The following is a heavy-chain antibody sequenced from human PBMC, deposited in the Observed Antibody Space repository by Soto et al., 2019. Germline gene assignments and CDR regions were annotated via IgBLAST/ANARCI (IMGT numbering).Heavy chain of an antibody. Sequence: EVQLVESGGGLVQPGGSLRLSCAASGFTFSSYWMSWVRQAPGKGLEWVANIKQDGSEKYYVDSVKGRFTMSRDNAKNSLYLQMNSLRAEDTAVYYCARDSPYPSYYYYGMDVWGQGTTVTVSS. D-gene: IGHD2-2*01. CDR3: ARDSPYPSYYYYGMDV. V-gene: IGHV3-7*03. J-gene: IGHJ6*02. CDR2: IKQDGSEK. CDR1: GFTFSSYW.